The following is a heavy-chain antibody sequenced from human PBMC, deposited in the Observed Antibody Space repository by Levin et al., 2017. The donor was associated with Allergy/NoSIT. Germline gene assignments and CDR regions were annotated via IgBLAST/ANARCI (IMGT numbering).Heavy chain of an antibody. CDR3: ARRRWGAFDP. D-gene: IGHD3-16*01. CDR1: GFIFSSYW. V-gene: IGHV3-7*01. J-gene: IGHJ5*02. Sequence: GGSLRLSCAASGFIFSSYWMSWVRQAPGKGLEWVANIKQDGSEKDYVDSVKGRFTISRDNAKNSLYLQMNSLRAEDTAVYYCARRRWGAFDPWGQGTLVTVSS. CDR2: IKQDGSEK.